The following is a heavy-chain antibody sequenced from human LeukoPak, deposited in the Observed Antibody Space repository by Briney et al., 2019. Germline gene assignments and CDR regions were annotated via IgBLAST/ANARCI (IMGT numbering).Heavy chain of an antibody. Sequence: SSETLSLTCTVSGGSLSGSGYYWGWIRQPPGKGLEWIGSIYYSGSTYYHPSLKSRVTISVDTSKNQFSLRLSSVTAADTAVYYCARGLVWGQGTLVTVPS. D-gene: IGHD6-19*01. V-gene: IGHV4-39*01. CDR1: GGSLSGSGYY. J-gene: IGHJ4*02. CDR2: IYYSGST. CDR3: ARGLV.